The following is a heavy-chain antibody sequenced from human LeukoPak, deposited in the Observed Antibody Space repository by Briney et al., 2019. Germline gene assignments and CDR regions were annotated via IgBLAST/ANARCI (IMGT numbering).Heavy chain of an antibody. CDR3: AKAGGSGWYGYYYYMDV. Sequence: GGSLRLSCAASGFTFDDYAMHWVRQAPGKGLEWVSGISWNSGSIGYADSVKGRFTISRDNAKNSLYLQMNSLRAEDMALYYCAKAGGSGWYGYYYYMDVWGKGTTVTVSS. CDR1: GFTFDDYA. CDR2: ISWNSGSI. J-gene: IGHJ6*03. V-gene: IGHV3-9*03. D-gene: IGHD6-19*01.